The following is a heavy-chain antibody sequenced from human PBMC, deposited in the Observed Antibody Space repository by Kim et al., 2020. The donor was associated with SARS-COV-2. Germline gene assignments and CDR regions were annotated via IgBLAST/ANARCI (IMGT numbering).Heavy chain of an antibody. D-gene: IGHD5-18*01. V-gene: IGHV7-4-1*02. J-gene: IGHJ6*01. CDR3: ARDVLWIQLWSSYYYYYCMDV. Sequence: ASVKVSCKASGYTFTSYAMNWVRQAPGQGLEWMGWINTNTGNPTYAQGFTGRFVFSLDTSVSTAYLQISSLKAEDTAVYYCARDVLWIQLWSSYYYYYCMDVSGQGTSVTVSS. CDR2: INTNTGNP. CDR1: GYTFTSYA.